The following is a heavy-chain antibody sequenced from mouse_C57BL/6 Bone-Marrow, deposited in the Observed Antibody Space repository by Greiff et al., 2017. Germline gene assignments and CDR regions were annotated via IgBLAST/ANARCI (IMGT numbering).Heavy chain of an antibody. CDR1: GFTFSDFY. Sequence: EVKLVESGGGLVQSGRSLRLSCATSGFTFSDFYMEWVRQAPGKGLEWIAASRNKANDYTTEYSASVKGRFIVSRDTSQSILYLQMNALRAEDTAIYYCARDYYGSSYNYAMDYWGQGTSVTVSS. J-gene: IGHJ4*01. V-gene: IGHV7-1*01. D-gene: IGHD1-1*01. CDR2: SRNKANDYTT. CDR3: ARDYYGSSYNYAMDY.